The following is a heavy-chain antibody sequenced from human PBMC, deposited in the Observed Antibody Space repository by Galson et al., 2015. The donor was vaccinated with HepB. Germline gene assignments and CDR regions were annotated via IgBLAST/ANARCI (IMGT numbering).Heavy chain of an antibody. V-gene: IGHV3-48*02. D-gene: IGHD6-19*01. Sequence: SLRLSCAASGFTFSSYSMNWVRQAPGKGLEWVSYISSSSSTIYYADSVKGRFTISRDNAKNSLYLQMNSLRDEDTAVYYCARGRYSSGWSYFDDWGQGTLVTVSS. CDR1: GFTFSSYS. CDR3: ARGRYSSGWSYFDD. J-gene: IGHJ4*02. CDR2: ISSSSSTI.